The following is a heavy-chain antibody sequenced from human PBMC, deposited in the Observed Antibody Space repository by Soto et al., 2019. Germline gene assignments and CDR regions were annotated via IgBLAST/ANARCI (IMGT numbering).Heavy chain of an antibody. Sequence: EVQLVESGGGLVQPGGSLRVSCAASGFTFSCYSINWVRQAPGKGLEWVSYISGSSTIYYADSVKGRFTISRDNAKNSLYLQMNSLRDEDTAVYYCARVGLGLFGMDVWGQGTTVTVSS. CDR1: GFTFSCYS. D-gene: IGHD3-16*01. CDR2: ISGSSTI. CDR3: ARVGLGLFGMDV. J-gene: IGHJ6*02. V-gene: IGHV3-48*02.